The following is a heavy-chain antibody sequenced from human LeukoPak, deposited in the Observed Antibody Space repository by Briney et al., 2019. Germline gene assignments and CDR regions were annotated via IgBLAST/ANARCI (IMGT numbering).Heavy chain of an antibody. D-gene: IGHD4-17*01. J-gene: IGHJ4*02. CDR3: ARLTTVTDY. Sequence: SETLSLTCTVSGYSISSGYYWGWIRLPPGKGPEWIGSIYHSGSTYYNPSLKSRVTITVDTSKKQFSLKLSSVTAADTAVYYCARLTTVTDYWGQGTLVTVSS. CDR2: IYHSGST. CDR1: GYSISSGYY. V-gene: IGHV4-38-2*02.